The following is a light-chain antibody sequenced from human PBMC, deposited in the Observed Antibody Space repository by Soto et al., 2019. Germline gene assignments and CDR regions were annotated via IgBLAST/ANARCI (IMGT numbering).Light chain of an antibody. J-gene: IGLJ3*02. V-gene: IGLV1-44*01. CDR1: SSNIGGNP. CDR2: NNN. Sequence: QSALTQPPSASGTPGQRVTISCSGSSSNIGGNPVNWYQQLPGTAPKLLTYNNNQRPSGVPDRFSGSKSGTSASLAISGLQSEDEADYYCAAWHDSLNGPVFGGGTKVTVL. CDR3: AAWHDSLNGPV.